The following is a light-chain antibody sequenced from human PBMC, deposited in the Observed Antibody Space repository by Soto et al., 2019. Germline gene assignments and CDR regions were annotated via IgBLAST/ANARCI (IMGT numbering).Light chain of an antibody. CDR3: QQSYNSPQT. CDR1: QSINGW. CDR2: KAS. Sequence: DIQLTQSPSTLSASVGDRVTITCRASQSINGWLAWYQQKPGQAPNLLIYKASTLESGVPSRFSGSGSGTDFTLTISSLQPEDFATYSCQQSYNSPQTFGQGTKV. V-gene: IGKV1-5*03. J-gene: IGKJ1*01.